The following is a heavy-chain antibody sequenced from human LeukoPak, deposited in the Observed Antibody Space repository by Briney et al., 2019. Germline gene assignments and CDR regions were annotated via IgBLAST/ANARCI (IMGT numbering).Heavy chain of an antibody. J-gene: IGHJ4*02. CDR1: GGSFSGYY. D-gene: IGHD3-10*01. CDR3: ARDYQLVGRIDY. V-gene: IGHV4-34*01. CDR2: IYYAGTT. Sequence: SETLSLTCAVYGGSFSGYYWSWIRQPPGKGLEWIGSIYYAGTTYYNPSLKSRVTMSVDTSKNHFSLKMTSVTAADTALYYCARDYQLVGRIDYWGQGTLVTVSS.